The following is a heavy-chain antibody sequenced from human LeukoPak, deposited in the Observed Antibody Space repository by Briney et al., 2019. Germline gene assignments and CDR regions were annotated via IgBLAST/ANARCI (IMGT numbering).Heavy chain of an antibody. CDR3: ARALYYDRSPLDY. CDR1: GFTFSTYG. D-gene: IGHD3-22*01. J-gene: IGHJ4*02. CDR2: ISYDGGNK. Sequence: GRSLRLSCAASGFTFSTYGVHWVRQAPGKGLEWVAVISYDGGNKCYADSVKGRLTISRDNSKNTLYLQMDSPRPEDTALYYCARALYYDRSPLDYWGQGTLVTVSS. V-gene: IGHV3-30-3*01.